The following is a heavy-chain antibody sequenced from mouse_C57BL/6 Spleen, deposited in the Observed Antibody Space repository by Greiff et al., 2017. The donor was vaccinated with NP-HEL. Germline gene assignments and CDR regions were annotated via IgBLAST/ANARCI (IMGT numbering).Heavy chain of an antibody. V-gene: IGHV1-26*01. CDR1: GYTFTDYY. J-gene: IGHJ1*03. Sequence: EVQLQQSGPELVKPGASVKISCKASGYTFTDYYMNWVKQSHGKSLEWIGDINHNNGGTSYNQKFKGKATLTVDKSSSTAYMELRSLTSEDSAVYYCESYYYGSDWYFDVWGTGTTVTVSS. CDR3: ESYYYGSDWYFDV. CDR2: INHNNGGT. D-gene: IGHD1-1*01.